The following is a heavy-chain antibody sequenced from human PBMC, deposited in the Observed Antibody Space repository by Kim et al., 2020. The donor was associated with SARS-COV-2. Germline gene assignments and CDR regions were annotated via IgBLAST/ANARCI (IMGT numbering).Heavy chain of an antibody. CDR3: AKEGSTVKYYYYYGMDV. D-gene: IGHD4-17*01. Sequence: VKGRFTISRDNSKNTLYLQMNSLRAEDTAVYYCAKEGSTVKYYYYYGMDVWGQGTTVTVSS. J-gene: IGHJ6*02. V-gene: IGHV3-23*01.